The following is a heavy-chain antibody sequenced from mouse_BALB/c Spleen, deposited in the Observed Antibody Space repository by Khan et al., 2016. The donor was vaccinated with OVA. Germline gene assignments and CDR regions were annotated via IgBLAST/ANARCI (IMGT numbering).Heavy chain of an antibody. D-gene: IGHD2-3*01. CDR1: GYTFTDYA. CDR2: ISTYSGNT. CDR3: TGPAYDGYYDY. V-gene: IGHV1S137*01. J-gene: IGHJ2*01. Sequence: QVQLQQSGPELVRPGVSVKISCKGSGYTFTDYAMHWVKQSHAKSLEWNGLISTYSGNTNYKQKFKGKATMTVDKSSSTAYMELARLTSEDSATYYCTGPAYDGYYDYWGQGTTLTVSS.